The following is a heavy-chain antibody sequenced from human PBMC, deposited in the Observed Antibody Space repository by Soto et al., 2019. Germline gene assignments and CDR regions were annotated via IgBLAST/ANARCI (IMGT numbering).Heavy chain of an antibody. V-gene: IGHV4-59*01. CDR1: DASISSYF. CDR3: ARVNQLAPKRNAFDI. J-gene: IGHJ3*02. D-gene: IGHD2-2*01. Sequence: SETLSLTCTVSDASISSYFWTWVRQPPGKGLEWIGYTHYSGSTNYNPSLKSRVTISVDTSKSQFSLNLNSVTAADTAVYYCARVNQLAPKRNAFDIWGQGTMVNVS. CDR2: THYSGST.